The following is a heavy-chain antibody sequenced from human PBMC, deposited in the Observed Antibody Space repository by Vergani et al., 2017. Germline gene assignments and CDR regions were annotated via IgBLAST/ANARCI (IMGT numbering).Heavy chain of an antibody. Sequence: QLQLQESGPGLVKPSETLSLTCTVSGCSISSSSYYWCWIRQPPGKGLEWIGSIYYSGSTYYNPSLKSRVTISVDTSKNQFSLKLSSVTAADTAVYYCARVGGARWSWGQGTLVTVSS. V-gene: IGHV4-39*07. D-gene: IGHD3-16*01. J-gene: IGHJ4*02. CDR3: ARVGGARWS. CDR1: GCSISSSSYY. CDR2: IYYSGST.